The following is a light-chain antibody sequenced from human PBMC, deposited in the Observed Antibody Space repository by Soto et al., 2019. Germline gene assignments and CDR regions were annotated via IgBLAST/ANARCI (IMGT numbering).Light chain of an antibody. V-gene: IGKV4-1*01. CDR3: QQYYRTPLT. Sequence: DIVMTQSPDSLAVSLGERATINCKSSQTLLYSSNNKNSLAWYLQKPGQPPKLLIYWASTRESGVPDRFRGSGSGKDVTLTISSLQPGDVAVYYCQQYYRTPLTFGGGTKVEIK. CDR2: WAS. CDR1: QTLLYSSNNKNS. J-gene: IGKJ4*01.